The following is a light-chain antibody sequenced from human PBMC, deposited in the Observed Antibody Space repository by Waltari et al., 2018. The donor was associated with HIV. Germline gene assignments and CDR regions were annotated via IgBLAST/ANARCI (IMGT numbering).Light chain of an antibody. CDR2: RND. CDR1: SYSIGSGY. V-gene: IGLV1-47*01. Sequence: QSVLTQPPSVSGAPGQRVPVSCSGSSYSIGSGYVCWYQQLPGAAPKLVIYRNDQRPSGVPDRFSGSKSGTSASLAISGLRSEDEAVYYCGAWNGSPSGPVFGGGTKLTVL. J-gene: IGLJ3*02. CDR3: GAWNGSPSGPV.